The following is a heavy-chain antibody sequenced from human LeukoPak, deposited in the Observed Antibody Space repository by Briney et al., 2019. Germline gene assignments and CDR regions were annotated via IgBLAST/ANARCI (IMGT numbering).Heavy chain of an antibody. J-gene: IGHJ4*02. CDR1: GFTFSTYS. CDR2: ISSGSSYI. Sequence: GGSLRLSCAASGFTFSTYSMNWGRQAPGKGLEWVSSISSGSSYIYYADSVKGRFTISRDNAKNSLPLQMNPLTAAHTAVFYSAREATDSSSTDGGKGPLVPVS. CDR3: AREATDSSSTD. D-gene: IGHD6-6*01. V-gene: IGHV3-21*04.